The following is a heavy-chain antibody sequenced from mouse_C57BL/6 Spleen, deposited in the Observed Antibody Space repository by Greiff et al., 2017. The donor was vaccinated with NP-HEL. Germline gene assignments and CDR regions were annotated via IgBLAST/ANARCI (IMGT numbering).Heavy chain of an antibody. Sequence: VQLQESGPGLVQPSQSLSITCTVSGFSLTSYGVHWVRQSPGKGLEWLEVIWSGGSTDYNAAFISRLSISKDNSKSQVFFKMNSLQADDTAIYYCARYDGYYPYYAMDYWGQGTSVTVSS. CDR3: ARYDGYYPYYAMDY. D-gene: IGHD2-3*01. CDR2: IWSGGST. J-gene: IGHJ4*01. V-gene: IGHV2-2*01. CDR1: GFSLTSYG.